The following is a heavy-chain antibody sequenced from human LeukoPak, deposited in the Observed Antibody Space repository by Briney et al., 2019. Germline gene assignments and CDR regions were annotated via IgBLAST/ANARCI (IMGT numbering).Heavy chain of an antibody. D-gene: IGHD6-13*01. V-gene: IGHV5-51*01. CDR2: IYPGDSDT. J-gene: IGHJ3*02. Sequence: GESLKISCKGSGYSFTSYWIGWVRQMPGKGLEWMGIIYPGDSDTRYSPSFQGQVTISADKSISTAYLQWSSLKASDTAMYYCARQAEEADSSSWYFGAFDIWGQGTMVTVSS. CDR1: GYSFTSYW. CDR3: ARQAEEADSSSWYFGAFDI.